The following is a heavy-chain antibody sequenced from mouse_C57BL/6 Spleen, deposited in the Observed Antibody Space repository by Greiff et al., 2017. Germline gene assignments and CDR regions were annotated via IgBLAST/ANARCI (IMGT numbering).Heavy chain of an antibody. D-gene: IGHD2-4*01. CDR2: INPNYGTT. Sequence: VQLQQSGPELVKPGASVKISCKASGYSFTDYNMNWVKQSNGKSLEWIGVINPNYGTTSYNQTFKGQVTLSVDQSSSTVYMQLNSLTSEDSAGYCSASDYDNYFDYWGQGTTLTVSS. CDR1: GYSFTDYN. CDR3: ASDYDNYFDY. V-gene: IGHV1-39*01. J-gene: IGHJ2*01.